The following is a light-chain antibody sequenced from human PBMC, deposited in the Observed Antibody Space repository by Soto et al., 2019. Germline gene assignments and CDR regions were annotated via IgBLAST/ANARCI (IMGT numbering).Light chain of an antibody. CDR2: EGS. V-gene: IGLV2-23*01. CDR1: SSDVGSYNL. Sequence: QSALTQPASVSGSPGQSITISCTGTSSDVGSYNLVSCYQQHPGKAPKLMIYEGSKRPSGLSNRFSGAKSGNTASLTISGLQAEDEADYYCLSYAGSSTWVFGEGTMLTVL. CDR3: LSYAGSSTWV. J-gene: IGLJ3*02.